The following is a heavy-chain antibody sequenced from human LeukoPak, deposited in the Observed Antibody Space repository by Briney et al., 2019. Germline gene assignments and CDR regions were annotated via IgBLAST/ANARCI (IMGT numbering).Heavy chain of an antibody. J-gene: IGHJ4*02. CDR2: ISWNSGSI. CDR1: GFTFDDYA. Sequence: SLRLSFAASGFTFDDYAMHWVRQAPGKGLEWVSGISWNSGSIGYADSVKGRFTISRDNANNSLYLQMNSLRAEDTALYYCAKLGDSSGYLPFDYWGQGTLVTVSS. D-gene: IGHD3-22*01. V-gene: IGHV3-9*01. CDR3: AKLGDSSGYLPFDY.